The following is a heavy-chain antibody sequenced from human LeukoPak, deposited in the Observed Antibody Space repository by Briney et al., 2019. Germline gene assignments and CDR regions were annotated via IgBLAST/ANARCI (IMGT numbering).Heavy chain of an antibody. CDR1: GFPFTNNF. CDR3: VREGFYFFDF. V-gene: IGHV3-7*01. CDR2: IKQDGSET. Sequence: PGGSLRLSCAASGFPFTNNFMSGARQVPGKGLEGVANIKQDGSETTYADSVRGRFTIFRDNAKDSVYLQMNSLRAEDSATYYCVREGFYFFDFWGQGTLVTVSS. J-gene: IGHJ4*01.